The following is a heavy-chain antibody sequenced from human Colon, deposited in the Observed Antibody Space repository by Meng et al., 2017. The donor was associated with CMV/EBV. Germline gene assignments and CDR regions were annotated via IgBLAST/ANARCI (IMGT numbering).Heavy chain of an antibody. J-gene: IGHJ4*02. CDR2: IYSGGST. CDR3: ARDTRRPGYYFDY. Sequence: GESLKIFCAASGFTVSSNYMSWVRQAPGKGLEWVSVIYSGGSTYYADSVKGRFTISRDNAKTSLYLQMNSLRVEDTGLYYCARDTRRPGYYFDYWGQGNRVTVSS. D-gene: IGHD3-10*01. CDR1: GFTVSSNY. V-gene: IGHV3-53*01.